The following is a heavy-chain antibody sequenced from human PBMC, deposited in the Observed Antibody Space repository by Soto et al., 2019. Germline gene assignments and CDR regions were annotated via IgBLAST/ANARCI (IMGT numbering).Heavy chain of an antibody. J-gene: IGHJ4*02. CDR1: GGSISSSSYY. D-gene: IGHD3-10*01. CDR2: IYYSGST. Sequence: SETLSLTCTVSGGSISSSSYYWGWIRQPPGKGLEWIGSIYYSGSTYYNPSLKSRVTISVDTSKNQFSLKLSSVTAADTDVYYCARHVPYYCGSGSYGYFDYWGQGTLVTVSS. V-gene: IGHV4-39*01. CDR3: ARHVPYYCGSGSYGYFDY.